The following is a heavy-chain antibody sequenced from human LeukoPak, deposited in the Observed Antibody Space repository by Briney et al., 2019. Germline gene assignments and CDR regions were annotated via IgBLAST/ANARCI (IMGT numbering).Heavy chain of an antibody. D-gene: IGHD6-19*01. J-gene: IGHJ3*02. CDR1: GGSISSYY. CDR2: IYYSGST. V-gene: IGHV4-59*01. CDR3: ARGGDIAGAGDAFDI. Sequence: PSETLSLTCTVSGGSISSYYWSWIRQPPGKGLEWIGYIYYSGSTNYNPSLKSRVTISVDTSKNQFSLKLSSVTAADTAVYYCARGGDIAGAGDAFDIWGQGTMVTLSS.